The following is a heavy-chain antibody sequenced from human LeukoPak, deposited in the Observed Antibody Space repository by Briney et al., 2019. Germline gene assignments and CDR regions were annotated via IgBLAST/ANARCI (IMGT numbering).Heavy chain of an antibody. V-gene: IGHV4-34*01. D-gene: IGHD3-10*01. CDR1: GGSFSGYY. CDR2: INHSGST. CDR3: ARGNRFYYQNGY. Sequence: SETLSLTCAVYGGSFSGYYWSWIRQPPGKGLEWIGEINHSGSTNYNPSLKSRVTISVDTSKNQFSLKLSSVTAADTAVYYCARGNRFYYQNGYWGQGTLVTVSS. J-gene: IGHJ4*02.